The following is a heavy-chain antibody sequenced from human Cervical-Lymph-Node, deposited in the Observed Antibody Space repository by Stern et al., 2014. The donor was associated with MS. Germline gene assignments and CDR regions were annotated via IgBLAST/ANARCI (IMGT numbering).Heavy chain of an antibody. J-gene: IGHJ4*02. D-gene: IGHD6-19*01. CDR2: IKQDGSET. V-gene: IGHV3-7*01. Sequence: VQLVESGGGLVQPGGSLRLSCAASGFTFSRFWMTWVRPAPGKGLEWVANIKQDGSETYYADSVKGRFIISRDNANNSLYLQMHSLGGEDTAVYYCAMAVSSGWYEGEFDYWGQGTLVTVSS. CDR1: GFTFSRFW. CDR3: AMAVSSGWYEGEFDY.